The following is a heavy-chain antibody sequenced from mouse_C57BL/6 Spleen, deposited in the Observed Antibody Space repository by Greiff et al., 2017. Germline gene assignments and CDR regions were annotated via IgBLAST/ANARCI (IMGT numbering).Heavy chain of an antibody. Sequence: VQLQQSGPELVKPGASVKMSCKASGYTFTDYNMHWVKQSHGKSLEWIGYINPNNGGTSYNQKFKGQATLTVNKSSSTAYMELRSLTSEDSAVYYCAPNYYGSSYGYFDVWGTGTTVTVSS. J-gene: IGHJ1*03. CDR2: INPNNGGT. CDR3: APNYYGSSYGYFDV. CDR1: GYTFTDYN. D-gene: IGHD1-1*01. V-gene: IGHV1-22*01.